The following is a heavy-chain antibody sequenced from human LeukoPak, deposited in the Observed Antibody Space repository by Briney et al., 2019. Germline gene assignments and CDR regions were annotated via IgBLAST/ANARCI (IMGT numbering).Heavy chain of an antibody. CDR1: GGSISSGGFY. D-gene: IGHD3-22*01. CDR2: IYYSGST. Sequence: SSETLSLTCTVSGGSISSGGFYWSWIRQHPGKGLEWIGYIYYSGSTYYNPSLKSRLTISVDTSKNQFPLKLRSVTAADTAVYYCARGPYYYDSKTFDYWGQGTLVTVSS. V-gene: IGHV4-31*03. CDR3: ARGPYYYDSKTFDY. J-gene: IGHJ4*02.